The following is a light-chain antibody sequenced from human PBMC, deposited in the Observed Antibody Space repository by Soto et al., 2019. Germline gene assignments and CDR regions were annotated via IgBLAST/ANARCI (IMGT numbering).Light chain of an antibody. V-gene: IGKV1-39*01. Sequence: DIQMTQSPSSLSSSVGDRVTITCRASQTISTFLNWYQQKPGKAPRLLIYAASRLQSGVPARFSGSGAGTDFTLTITSLQPEDFGIYYCQQSYATVRTFGGGTKVDIK. J-gene: IGKJ4*01. CDR3: QQSYATVRT. CDR2: AAS. CDR1: QTISTF.